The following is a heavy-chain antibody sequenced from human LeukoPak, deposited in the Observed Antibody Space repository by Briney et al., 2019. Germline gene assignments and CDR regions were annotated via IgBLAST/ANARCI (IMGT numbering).Heavy chain of an antibody. Sequence: GGSLRLSCEASGFTFSSYAMSWVRQAPGKGLEWVSSISGSGGSAYYADSVKGRFTISRDNSKNTLYLQMNSLRAEDTAVYYCAKMGYDSSGYYGHFDYWGQGTLVTVSS. CDR3: AKMGYDSSGYYGHFDY. CDR1: GFTFSSYA. V-gene: IGHV3-23*01. J-gene: IGHJ4*02. D-gene: IGHD3-22*01. CDR2: ISGSGGSA.